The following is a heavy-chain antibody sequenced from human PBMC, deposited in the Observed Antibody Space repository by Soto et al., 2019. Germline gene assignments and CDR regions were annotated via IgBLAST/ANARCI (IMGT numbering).Heavy chain of an antibody. Sequence: QVQLVQSGAEVKKPGASVKVSGKASGYTFTSYGISWVGQAPGQGLEWMGWISAYNGNTNYAQKLQGRVTMTTATSTTTAYMWLRSLSCEDTSVYYCARDPGFASDYWYQATLLTVSS. V-gene: IGHV1-18*01. CDR3: ARDPGFASDY. D-gene: IGHD3-9*01. CDR2: ISAYNGNT. CDR1: GYTFTSYG. J-gene: IGHJ4*02.